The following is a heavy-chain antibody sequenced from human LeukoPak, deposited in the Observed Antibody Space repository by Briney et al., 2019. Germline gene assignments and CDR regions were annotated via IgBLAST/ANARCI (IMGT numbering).Heavy chain of an antibody. J-gene: IGHJ3*02. Sequence: ASVKVSCKASGGTFSSYAISWVRQAPGQGLEWMGWINPNSGGTNYAQKFQGRVTMTRDTSISTVYMELSRLRSDDTAVYYCARGGHITMIVVIIGDAFDIWGQGTMVTVSS. D-gene: IGHD3-22*01. V-gene: IGHV1-2*02. CDR3: ARGGHITMIVVIIGDAFDI. CDR1: GGTFSSYA. CDR2: INPNSGGT.